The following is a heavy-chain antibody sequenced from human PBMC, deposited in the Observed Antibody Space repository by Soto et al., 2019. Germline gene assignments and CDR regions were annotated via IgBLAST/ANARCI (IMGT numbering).Heavy chain of an antibody. Sequence: ASVKVSCKASGYPFTSYGISWVRQAPGQGLEWMGWISADNGNTNYAQKLQDRVTMSTDASTNTAYMEVRSLRYDDTAIYYCARDQILTGMDVWGRGTTVTVSS. CDR1: GYPFTSYG. J-gene: IGHJ6*02. V-gene: IGHV1-18*04. CDR2: ISADNGNT. D-gene: IGHD3-9*01. CDR3: ARDQILTGMDV.